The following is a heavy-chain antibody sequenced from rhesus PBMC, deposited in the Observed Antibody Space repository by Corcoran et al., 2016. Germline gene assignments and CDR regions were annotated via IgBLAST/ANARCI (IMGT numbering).Heavy chain of an antibody. D-gene: IGHD3-3*01. V-gene: IGHV1-198*02. J-gene: IGHJ4*01. CDR2: IIPLIGIT. Sequence: QVQLVQSGAEVKKPGASVKGSCKASGFTFGSYAISWVRHAPGQGHEWRGVIIPLIGITKHSEKLQGRVTITADTSIGAAYMEMSSLRSEDTAVYYCTTLPTGLLPYYWGQGVLVTVSS. CDR1: GFTFGSYA. CDR3: TTLPTGLLPYY.